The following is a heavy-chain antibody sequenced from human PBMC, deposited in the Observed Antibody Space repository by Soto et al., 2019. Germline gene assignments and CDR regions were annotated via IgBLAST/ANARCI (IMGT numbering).Heavy chain of an antibody. CDR3: ARGPRRITMIVVVMDYFDY. J-gene: IGHJ4*02. Sequence: GGSLRLSCAASGVTFSSYAMHWVRQAPGKGLEWVAVISYDGSNKYYADSVKGRFTISRDNSKNTLYLQMNSLRAEDTAVYYCARGPRRITMIVVVMDYFDYWGQGTLVTVS. CDR1: GVTFSSYA. D-gene: IGHD3-22*01. CDR2: ISYDGSNK. V-gene: IGHV3-30-3*01.